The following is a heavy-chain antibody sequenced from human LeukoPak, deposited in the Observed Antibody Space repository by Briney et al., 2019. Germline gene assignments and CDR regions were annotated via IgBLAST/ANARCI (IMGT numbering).Heavy chain of an antibody. CDR1: GYTFTCYY. D-gene: IGHD3-22*01. Sequence: ASVKVSCKASGYTFTCYYMHWVRQAPGQGLEWMGIINPSGGSTSYAQKFQGRVTMTRDMSTSTVYMELSSLRSEDTAVYYCARDFMNDSSGSIWGQGTMVTVSS. CDR2: INPSGGST. CDR3: ARDFMNDSSGSI. J-gene: IGHJ3*02. V-gene: IGHV1-46*01.